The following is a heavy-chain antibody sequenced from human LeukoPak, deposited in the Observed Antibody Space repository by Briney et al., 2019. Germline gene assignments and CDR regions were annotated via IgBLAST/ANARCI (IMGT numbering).Heavy chain of an antibody. D-gene: IGHD3-10*01. CDR2: ISASGGNT. CDR3: AKGDRSGSYSYLDY. Sequence: GGSLRLSCVASGFTFSSYAMSWVRQAPGKGLEWVSSISASGGNTYYADSVQGRFTISRDNSKNTLYLQRNSLRDEDTVVFYCAKGDRSGSYSYLDYWGQGTLVTVSS. J-gene: IGHJ4*02. CDR1: GFTFSSYA. V-gene: IGHV3-23*01.